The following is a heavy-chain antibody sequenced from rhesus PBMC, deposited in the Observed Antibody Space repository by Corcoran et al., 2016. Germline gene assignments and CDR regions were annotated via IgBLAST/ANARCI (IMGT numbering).Heavy chain of an antibody. CDR1: GAFISSYC. D-gene: IGHD6-31*01. J-gene: IGHJ5-1*01. Sequence: QVQLQESGPGLVKPSETLSLTCPVSGAFISSYCWNWISQPPGKRLEWIGEINGNSGSTNYNPSLKSRVTIAKDASKNQFSLKLSSGTAADTAVYYCARVRYSSGQYNRFDVWGPGVLVTVSS. CDR2: INGNSGST. CDR3: ARVRYSSGQYNRFDV. V-gene: IGHV4-80*01.